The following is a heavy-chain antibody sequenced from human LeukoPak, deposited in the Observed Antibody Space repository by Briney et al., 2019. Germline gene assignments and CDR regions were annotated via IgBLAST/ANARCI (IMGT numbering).Heavy chain of an antibody. CDR3: ARAKIGYYGSGSYNYYMDV. CDR1: GYTFTSYG. J-gene: IGHJ6*03. CDR2: ISAYNGNT. Sequence: GASVNVSCKASGYTFTSYGISWVRQAPGQGLEWMGWISAYNGNTNYAQKLQGRVTMTTDTSTSTAYMELRSLRSDDPAVYYCARAKIGYYGSGSYNYYMDVWGKGTTVTVSS. D-gene: IGHD3-10*01. V-gene: IGHV1-18*01.